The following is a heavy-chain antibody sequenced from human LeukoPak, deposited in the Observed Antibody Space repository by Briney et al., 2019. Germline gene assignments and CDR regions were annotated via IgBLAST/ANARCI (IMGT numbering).Heavy chain of an antibody. D-gene: IGHD7-27*01. CDR1: GFAFSDYW. Sequence: GGSLRLSCSASGFAFSDYWMNWVRQAPGKAPEWVANINLGGSAKLYVDSVRGRCTISRDNAKNSLYLQLNSLRVEDTAVYYCAAWGLNNYWGQGTLVTVSS. V-gene: IGHV3-7*01. J-gene: IGHJ4*02. CDR2: INLGGSAK. CDR3: AAWGLNNY.